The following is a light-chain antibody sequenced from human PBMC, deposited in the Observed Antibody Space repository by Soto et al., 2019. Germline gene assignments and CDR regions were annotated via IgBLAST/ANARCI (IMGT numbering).Light chain of an antibody. J-gene: IGLJ3*02. Sequence: QLVLTQSPSASASLGASVKFTCTLSTGHSSYAIAWHQQHPEKGPRYLMKLYSDGSHRKGDGIPDRFSGSSSGAERYLTISSLQSEDEADYYCQTWGTGIQVFGGGTKVTVL. V-gene: IGLV4-69*01. CDR1: TGHSSYA. CDR2: LYSDGSH. CDR3: QTWGTGIQV.